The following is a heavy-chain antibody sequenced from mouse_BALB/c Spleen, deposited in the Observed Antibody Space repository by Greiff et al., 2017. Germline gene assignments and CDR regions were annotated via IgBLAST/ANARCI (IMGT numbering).Heavy chain of an antibody. Sequence: LVESGAELVRPGVSVKISCKGSGYTFTDYAMHWVKQSHAKSLEWIGVISTYYGDASYNQKFKGKATMTVDKSSSTAYMELARLTSEDSAIYYCARYDLAMDYWGQGTSVTVSS. D-gene: IGHD2-4*01. V-gene: IGHV1S137*01. CDR3: ARYDLAMDY. J-gene: IGHJ4*01. CDR1: GYTFTDYA. CDR2: ISTYYGDA.